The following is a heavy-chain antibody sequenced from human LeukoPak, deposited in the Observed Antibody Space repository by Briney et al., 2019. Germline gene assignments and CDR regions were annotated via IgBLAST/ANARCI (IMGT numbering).Heavy chain of an antibody. CDR1: GFTFSSYW. D-gene: IGHD3-22*01. J-gene: IGHJ4*02. Sequence: GGSLRLSCAASGFTFSSYWMSWVRQAPGKGLEWVANIKQDGSEKYYVDSVKGRFTISRDNAKNSLYLQMNSLRAEDTAVYYCTTEYYYDSSGYYPPVYWGQGTLVTVSS. CDR2: IKQDGSEK. CDR3: TTEYYYDSSGYYPPVY. V-gene: IGHV3-7*01.